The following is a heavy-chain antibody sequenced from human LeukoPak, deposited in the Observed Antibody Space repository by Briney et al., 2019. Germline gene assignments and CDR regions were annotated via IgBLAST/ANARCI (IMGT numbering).Heavy chain of an antibody. Sequence: SETLSLTCAVYGGSFSGYYWSWIRQPPGKGLEWIGEINHSGSTYYNPSLKSRVTISVDTSKNQFSLKLSSVTAADTAVYYCARDGVGLLDYWGQGTLVTVSS. D-gene: IGHD1-7*01. CDR2: INHSGST. J-gene: IGHJ4*02. CDR3: ARDGVGLLDY. CDR1: GGSFSGYY. V-gene: IGHV4-34*09.